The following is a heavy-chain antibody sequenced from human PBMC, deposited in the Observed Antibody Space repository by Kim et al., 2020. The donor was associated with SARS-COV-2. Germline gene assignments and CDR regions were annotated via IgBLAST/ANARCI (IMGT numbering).Heavy chain of an antibody. CDR1: GGSISSYY. CDR3: ARDGGLTIFGVSANYYYYG. J-gene: IGHJ6*01. D-gene: IGHD3-3*01. Sequence: SETLSLTCTVSGGSISSYYWSWIRQPPGKGLEWIGYIYYSGSTNYNPSLKSRVTISVDTSNNQFPLKLSSVTAADTAVYYCARDGGLTIFGVSANYYYYG. CDR2: IYYSGST. V-gene: IGHV4-59*01.